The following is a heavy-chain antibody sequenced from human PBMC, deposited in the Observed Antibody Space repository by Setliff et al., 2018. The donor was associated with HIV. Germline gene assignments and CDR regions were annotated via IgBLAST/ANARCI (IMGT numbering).Heavy chain of an antibody. Sequence: SGPTLVNPTQTLTLTCTFSGFSLNTPGMRVRWIRQHPGKALEWLARIDWDANKFYSAALKARLTISKATSKNQVVLTMTNMYPVETATYYCAHRDFRTWTGYDWDFHLWGQGSLVTVS. V-gene: IGHV2-70*12. CDR3: AHRDFRTWTGYDWDFHL. CDR2: IDWDANK. J-gene: IGHJ5*02. D-gene: IGHD5-12*01. CDR1: GFSLNTPGMR.